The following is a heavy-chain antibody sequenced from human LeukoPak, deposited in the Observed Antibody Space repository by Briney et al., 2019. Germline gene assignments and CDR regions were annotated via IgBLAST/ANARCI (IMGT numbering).Heavy chain of an antibody. Sequence: VSVKVSCKTSGYSFTDYYMHWVRQAPGQGLEWMGWINPNSGGTRSAQKFQGRVTMTRDTSITTVYMEMNWLTSDDTAIYYCARADRLHGGPYLIGPWGQGTLVTVSS. J-gene: IGHJ5*02. CDR1: GYSFTDYY. D-gene: IGHD2-21*01. V-gene: IGHV1-2*02. CDR2: INPNSGGT. CDR3: ARADRLHGGPYLIGP.